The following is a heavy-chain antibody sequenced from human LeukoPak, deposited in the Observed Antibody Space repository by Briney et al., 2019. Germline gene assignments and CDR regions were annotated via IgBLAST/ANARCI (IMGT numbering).Heavy chain of an antibody. CDR3: ARAGGYYTSGSYLGY. D-gene: IGHD3-10*01. J-gene: IGHJ4*02. CDR1: GGSISSYY. V-gene: IGHV4-59*01. CDR2: IYYSGST. Sequence: PSETLSLTCTVSGGSISSYYWSWIRQPPGKGLEWIGYIYYSGSTNYNPFLKSRVTISVDTSKNQFSLKLSSVTAADTAVYYCARAGGYYTSGSYLGYWGQGTLVTVSS.